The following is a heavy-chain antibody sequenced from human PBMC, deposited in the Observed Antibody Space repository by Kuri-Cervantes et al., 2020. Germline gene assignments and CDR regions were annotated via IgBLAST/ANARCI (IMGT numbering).Heavy chain of an antibody. J-gene: IGHJ1*01. V-gene: IGHV1-24*01. Sequence: ASVKVSCKVSGYTLTELSMHWVRQAPGKGLEWMGGFDPEDGETIYAQKFQERVTITRDMSTSTAYMELSSLRSEDTAVYYCARDSSSWYIIGYFQHWGQGTLVTVSS. CDR3: ARDSSSWYIIGYFQH. CDR2: FDPEDGET. D-gene: IGHD6-13*01. CDR1: GYTLTELS.